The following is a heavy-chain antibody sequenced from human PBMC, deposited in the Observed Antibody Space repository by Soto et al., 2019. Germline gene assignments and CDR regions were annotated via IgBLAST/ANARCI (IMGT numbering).Heavy chain of an antibody. CDR2: IYHSGST. Sequence: SETLSLTCAVSSGSISSSNWWSWVRQPPGKGLEWIGEIYHSGSTNYNPSLKSRVTISVDKSKNQFSLKLSSVTAADTAVYYCARRFGGTMVRGAPYYYMDVWGKGTTVTVSS. CDR3: ARRFGGTMVRGAPYYYMDV. D-gene: IGHD3-10*01. V-gene: IGHV4-4*02. CDR1: SGSISSSNW. J-gene: IGHJ6*03.